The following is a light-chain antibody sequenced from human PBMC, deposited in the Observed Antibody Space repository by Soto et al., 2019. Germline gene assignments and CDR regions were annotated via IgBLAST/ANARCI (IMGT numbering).Light chain of an antibody. J-gene: IGLJ3*02. CDR1: SSNIESNT. CDR2: SNY. V-gene: IGLV1-44*01. Sequence: QSVLTQPPSASGTPGQRVTISCSGSSSNIESNTVTWYQQLPGTAPKLVIYSNYDRPSGVPDRFSGSTSGTSASLVIRGLQSEDEADYYCAAWDDGLNGWVFGGGTKVTVL. CDR3: AAWDDGLNGWV.